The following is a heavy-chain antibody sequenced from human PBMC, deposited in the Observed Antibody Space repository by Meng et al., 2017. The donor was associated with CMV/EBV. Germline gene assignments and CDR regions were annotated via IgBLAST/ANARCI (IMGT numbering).Heavy chain of an antibody. J-gene: IGHJ4*02. CDR1: GFTVSGNY. CDR3: ARGGQWELLGFDY. CDR2: IYSGGST. D-gene: IGHD1-26*01. Sequence: GGSLRLSCAASGFTVSGNYMSWVRQAPGKGLEWVSVIYSGGSTYYADSVKGRFTISRDNSKNTLYLQMNSLRAEDTAVYYCARGGQWELLGFDYWGQGTLVTVSS. V-gene: IGHV3-66*02.